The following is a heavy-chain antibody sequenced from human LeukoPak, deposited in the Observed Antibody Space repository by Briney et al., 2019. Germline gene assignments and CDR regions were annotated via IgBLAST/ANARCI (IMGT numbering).Heavy chain of an antibody. Sequence: PGGSPRLSCAASGFTFSSYAMSWVRQAPGKGLEWVSAISGSGGSTYYADSVKGRFTISRDNSKNTLYLQMNSLRAEDTAVYYCAKAIGDYVAFDIWGQGTMVTVSS. V-gene: IGHV3-23*01. CDR1: GFTFSSYA. CDR3: AKAIGDYVAFDI. D-gene: IGHD4-17*01. CDR2: ISGSGGST. J-gene: IGHJ3*02.